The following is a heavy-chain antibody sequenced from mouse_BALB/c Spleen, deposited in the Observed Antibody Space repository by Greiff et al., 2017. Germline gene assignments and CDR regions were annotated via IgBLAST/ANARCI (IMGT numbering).Heavy chain of an antibody. D-gene: IGHD1-3*01. CDR3: ARSSPFAY. Sequence: QVQLQQSGPELVKPGASVKLSCKASGYTFTSYWMHWVKQRPGQGLEWIGEINPSNGRTNYNEKFKSKATLTVDKSSSTAYMQLSSLTSEDSAVYYCARSSPFAYWGQGTLVTVSA. J-gene: IGHJ3*01. CDR1: GYTFTSYW. CDR2: INPSNGRT. V-gene: IGHV1S81*02.